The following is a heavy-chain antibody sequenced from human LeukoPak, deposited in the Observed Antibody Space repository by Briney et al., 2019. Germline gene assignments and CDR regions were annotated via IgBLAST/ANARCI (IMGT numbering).Heavy chain of an antibody. D-gene: IGHD2-2*01. J-gene: IGHJ4*02. CDR3: ARSSEYQGSKRALGHY. V-gene: IGHV4-39*01. CDR2: IYSSGTT. CDR1: GGSISSNSHY. Sequence: PSETLSLTCTVSGGSISSNSHYWGWIRQPPGKGLEWIGSIYSSGTTYYNPSLRSRLTISADTSKNLFSLKLGSVAAADTAVYYCARSSEYQGSKRALGHYWGQGTLVTVSS.